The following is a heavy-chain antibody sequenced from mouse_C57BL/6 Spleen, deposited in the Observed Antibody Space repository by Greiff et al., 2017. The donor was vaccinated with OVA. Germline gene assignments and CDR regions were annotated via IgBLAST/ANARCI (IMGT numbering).Heavy chain of an antibody. CDR1: GFNIKDDY. Sequence: VQLQQSGAELVRPGDSVKLSCTASGFNIKDDYMHWVKQRPEQGLEWIGWIDPENGDTEYASQFQGKATITADTSSNTAYLQLSSLTSEDTAVYYCTPTTVVATRGYWGQGTSVTVSS. V-gene: IGHV14-4*01. D-gene: IGHD1-1*01. J-gene: IGHJ4*01. CDR2: IDPENGDT. CDR3: TPTTVVATRGY.